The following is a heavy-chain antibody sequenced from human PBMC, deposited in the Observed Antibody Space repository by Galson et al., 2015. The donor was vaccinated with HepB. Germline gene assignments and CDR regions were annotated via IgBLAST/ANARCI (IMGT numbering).Heavy chain of an antibody. J-gene: IGHJ6*02. D-gene: IGHD3-10*01. CDR3: AKVLLSKGYYYYGMDV. Sequence: SLRLSCAASGFTFSSYGMHWVRQAPGKGLEWVAFIRYDGSNKYYADSVKGRFTISRDNSKNTLYLQMNSLRAEDTAVYYCAKVLLSKGYYYYGMDVWGQGTTVTVSS. V-gene: IGHV3-30*02. CDR1: GFTFSSYG. CDR2: IRYDGSNK.